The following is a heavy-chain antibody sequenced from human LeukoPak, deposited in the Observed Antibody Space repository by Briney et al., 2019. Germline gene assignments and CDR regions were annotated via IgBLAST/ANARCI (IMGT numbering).Heavy chain of an antibody. CDR1: GGSFSGFY. CDR3: VKRPTVYLGDTVDI. V-gene: IGHV3-23*01. J-gene: IGHJ3*02. Sequence: TSETLSLTCSVYGGSFSGFYWNWIRQPPGKGLEWVSSIGGSGDSTHYSDSVKGRFTISRDNSKNMLYLQMDSLRAEDTAIYYCVKRPTVYLGDTVDIWGQGTMVTVSS. D-gene: IGHD2-8*01. CDR2: IGGSGDST.